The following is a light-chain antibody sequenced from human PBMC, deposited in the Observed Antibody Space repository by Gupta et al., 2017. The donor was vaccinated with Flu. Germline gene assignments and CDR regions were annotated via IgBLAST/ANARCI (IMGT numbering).Light chain of an antibody. CDR2: MGS. V-gene: IGKV2-28*01. Sequence: DIVMTHSPLSLPVTPGEAASISCRSSQSLLHSNAYNYLDWYLQKPGQSPQLLIYMGSNRASGVPDRFSGSGSGTDFTLKISRVEAEDVGIYYWMQSLQPFTFGPGTKVEIK. J-gene: IGKJ3*01. CDR3: MQSLQPFT. CDR1: QSLLHSNAYNY.